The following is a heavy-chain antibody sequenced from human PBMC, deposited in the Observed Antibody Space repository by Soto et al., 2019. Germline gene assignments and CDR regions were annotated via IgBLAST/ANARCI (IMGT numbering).Heavy chain of an antibody. J-gene: IGHJ5*02. D-gene: IGHD1-1*01. Sequence: PSETLYLTWAVFGGSIIRSSNWRSWVRYSPEKGPKWIGEIYHNGSTNCNPSLKSRVTISVDKSKNQFSLRLSSVTTADTALYYCARDRVCNWQPRSNWFDPWGQGTLVTVSS. CDR3: ARDRVCNWQPRSNWFDP. CDR1: GGSIIRSSNW. CDR2: IYHNGST. V-gene: IGHV4-4*02.